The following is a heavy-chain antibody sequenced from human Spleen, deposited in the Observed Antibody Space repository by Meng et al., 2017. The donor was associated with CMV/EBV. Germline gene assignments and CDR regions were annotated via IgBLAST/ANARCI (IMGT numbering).Heavy chain of an antibody. J-gene: IGHJ5*02. D-gene: IGHD3-22*01. CDR2: MNPNSGNT. CDR1: GYTFTGYY. CDR3: ARLPYYFDSSAYYP. V-gene: IGHV1-8*02. Sequence: ASVKVSCKASGYTFTGYYIHWVRQAPGQGPEWMGWMNPNSGNTAYAQKFQGRVTLTRDTSISTAYMDLSGLTSEDTAVYYCARLPYYFDSSAYYPWGQGTLVTVSS.